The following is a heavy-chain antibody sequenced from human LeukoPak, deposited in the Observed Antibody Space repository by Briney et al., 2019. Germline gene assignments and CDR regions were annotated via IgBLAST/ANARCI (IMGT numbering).Heavy chain of an antibody. Sequence: GESLQISCQGSGYSFTSYWIGWVRPMPGKGLEWMGIIYPGDSDTRYSPSFQGQVTISADKSISTAYLQWSSLKASDTAMYYCARRSARVKYDYGDYAYWGQGTLVTVSS. CDR1: GYSFTSYW. CDR2: IYPGDSDT. D-gene: IGHD4-17*01. CDR3: ARRSARVKYDYGDYAY. V-gene: IGHV5-51*01. J-gene: IGHJ4*02.